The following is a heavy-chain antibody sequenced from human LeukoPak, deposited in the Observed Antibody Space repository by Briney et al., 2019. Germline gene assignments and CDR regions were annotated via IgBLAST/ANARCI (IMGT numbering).Heavy chain of an antibody. CDR3: ARDPYGSGHHDY. CDR1: GFTFSSYS. CDR2: ISYDGSNK. J-gene: IGHJ4*02. V-gene: IGHV3-30*03. D-gene: IGHD3-10*01. Sequence: GGSLRLSCAASGFTFSSYSMNWVRQAPGKGLEWVAVISYDGSNKYYADSVKGRFTISRDNSKNTLYLQMNSLRAEDTAVYYCARDPYGSGHHDYWGQGTLVTVSS.